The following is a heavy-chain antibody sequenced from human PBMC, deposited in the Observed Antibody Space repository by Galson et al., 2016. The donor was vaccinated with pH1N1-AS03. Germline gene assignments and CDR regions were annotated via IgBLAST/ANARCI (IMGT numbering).Heavy chain of an antibody. J-gene: IGHJ3*02. CDR1: GTSFSNYW. CDR3: GRHTFSYDTTNTNRPDAFDI. D-gene: IGHD3-22*01. Sequence: QSGAEVKKPGESLKISCMGSGTSFSNYWIGWVRQMPGKGLEWMGDTSPDDSQTKYSPSFEGQVTISVDKSITTASLQWNSLKASDTALYYCGRHTFSYDTTNTNRPDAFDIWGQGTMVTVFS. CDR2: TSPDDSQT. V-gene: IGHV5-51*01.